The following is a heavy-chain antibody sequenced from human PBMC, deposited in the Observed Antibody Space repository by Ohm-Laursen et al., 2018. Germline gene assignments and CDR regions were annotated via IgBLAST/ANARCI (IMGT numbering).Heavy chain of an antibody. CDR3: ARAGGGLFDY. V-gene: IGHV4-4*07. CDR2: IYSTGST. D-gene: IGHD3-16*01. CDR1: GGSISSYY. Sequence: SDTLSLTCTVSGGSISSYYWSWIRQPAGKELEWIGCIYSTGSTNYNPSLKSRVTMSVDTSKNQFSLKLSSVTAADTAVYYCARAGGGLFDYWGQGTLVTVSS. J-gene: IGHJ4*02.